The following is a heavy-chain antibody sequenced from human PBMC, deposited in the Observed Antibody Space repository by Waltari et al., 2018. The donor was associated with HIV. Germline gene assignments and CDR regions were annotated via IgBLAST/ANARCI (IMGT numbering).Heavy chain of an antibody. CDR1: TARFYDHY. Sequence: LQQWGAGLLEPSETLTLTCAVNTARFYDHYYNWIRQPPGGGLEWIGEINHARSARYNPSLAGRVTMSVDTSKSHFSLHVTSASAADTAVYYCAKGSTDLDSWGQGTLVSVS. V-gene: IGHV4-34*01. J-gene: IGHJ4*02. CDR3: AKGSTDLDS. CDR2: INHARSA.